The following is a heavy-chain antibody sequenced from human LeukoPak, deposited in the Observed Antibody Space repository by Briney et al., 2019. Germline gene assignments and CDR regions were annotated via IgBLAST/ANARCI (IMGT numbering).Heavy chain of an antibody. J-gene: IGHJ4*02. Sequence: GGSPRLSCAASGFTFSSYAMSWVRQAPGKGLEWVSAISGSGGSTYYADSVKGRFTISRDNSKNTLYLQMNSLRAEDTAVYYCAKDDSSGYYLLDYWGQGTLVTVSS. CDR2: ISGSGGST. CDR3: AKDDSSGYYLLDY. D-gene: IGHD3-22*01. V-gene: IGHV3-23*01. CDR1: GFTFSSYA.